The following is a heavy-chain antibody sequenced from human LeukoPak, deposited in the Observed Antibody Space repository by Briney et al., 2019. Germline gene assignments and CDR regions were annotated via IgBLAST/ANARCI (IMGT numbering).Heavy chain of an antibody. CDR3: ARGAPSGSYYY. J-gene: IGHJ4*02. CDR1: GFTFSSYW. V-gene: IGHV3-74*01. D-gene: IGHD1-26*01. Sequence: PGGSLRLSCAASGFTFSSYWMHWVRQAPGKGLVWVSRINSDGSSATYADSVKGRFTISRGNVKNTLYLQMNSLRAEDTAVYYCARGAPSGSYYYWGQGTLVTVSS. CDR2: INSDGSSA.